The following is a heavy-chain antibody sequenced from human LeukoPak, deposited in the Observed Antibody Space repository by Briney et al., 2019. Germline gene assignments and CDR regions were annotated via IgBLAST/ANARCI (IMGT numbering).Heavy chain of an antibody. D-gene: IGHD5-18*01. V-gene: IGHV1-18*01. CDR1: GYTFTSYC. J-gene: IGHJ6*03. CDR3: ARESSGLDTAMVTYYYYYMDV. Sequence: ASVKVSCKASGYTFTSYCINWVRQAPGQGLEWMRWINAYNGNTNYAQKLQGRVTMTTDTSTSTAYMELRSLRSDDTAVYYCARESSGLDTAMVTYYYYYMDVWRKETTVTVP. CDR2: INAYNGNT.